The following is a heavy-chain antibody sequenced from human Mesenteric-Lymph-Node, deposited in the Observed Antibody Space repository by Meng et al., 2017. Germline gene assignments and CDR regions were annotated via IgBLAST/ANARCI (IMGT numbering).Heavy chain of an antibody. CDR3: TKDGSGWSAY. CDR2: ISSSGSTI. D-gene: IGHD6-19*01. V-gene: IGHV3-48*03. CDR1: GFTFSSYE. Sequence: GGSLRLSCAASGFTFSSYEMNWVRQAPGKGLEWVSYISSSGSTIYYADSVKGRFTISRENAKNSLYLQMDSLRAEDTAVYYCTKDGSGWSAYWGQGTQVTVSS. J-gene: IGHJ4*02.